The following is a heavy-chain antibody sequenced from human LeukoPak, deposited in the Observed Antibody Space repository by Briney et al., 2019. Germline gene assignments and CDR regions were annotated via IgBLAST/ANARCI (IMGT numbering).Heavy chain of an antibody. CDR1: GGSISSYY. V-gene: IGHV4-59*08. D-gene: IGHD1-26*01. Sequence: PSETLSLSCTVSGGSISSYYWSWIRQPPGKGLEWIGYIYYSGSSNYNTSLKSRVTISVDASKNQFSLKLSSVTAADAAVYYCARHTAPSGSYSNWFDPWGQGTLVTVSS. J-gene: IGHJ5*02. CDR2: IYYSGSS. CDR3: ARHTAPSGSYSNWFDP.